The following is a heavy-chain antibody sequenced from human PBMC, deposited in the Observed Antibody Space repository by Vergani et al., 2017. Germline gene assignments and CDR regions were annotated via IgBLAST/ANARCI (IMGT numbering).Heavy chain of an antibody. D-gene: IGHD1-26*01. Sequence: QVQLVESGGGVVQPGRSLRLSCAASGFTFSSYAMHWVRQAPGKGLEGVAVISYDGSNKYYADSVKGRFTISRDNSKNTLYLQMNSLRAEDTAVYYCARDVGRYSVSSIYYYGMDVWGQGTTVTVSS. CDR1: GFTFSSYA. J-gene: IGHJ6*02. CDR3: ARDVGRYSVSSIYYYGMDV. V-gene: IGHV3-30-3*01. CDR2: ISYDGSNK.